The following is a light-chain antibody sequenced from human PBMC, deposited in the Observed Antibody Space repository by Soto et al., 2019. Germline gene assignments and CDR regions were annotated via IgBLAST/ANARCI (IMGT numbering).Light chain of an antibody. CDR3: MQALQTPRT. V-gene: IGKV2-28*01. CDR2: LGS. J-gene: IGKJ2*01. CDR1: QSLLHSNGYNY. Sequence: DIVMTQSPLSLPVTPGEPASISCRSSQSLLHSNGYNYVDWYLQKPGQSPQLLIYLGSDRASGVPDRFSGSASGTDFTLKISRVEAEDGGVYYCMQALQTPRTFGQGTKLEIK.